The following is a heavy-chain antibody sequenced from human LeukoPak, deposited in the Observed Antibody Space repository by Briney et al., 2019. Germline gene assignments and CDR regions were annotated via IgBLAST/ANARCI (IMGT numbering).Heavy chain of an antibody. CDR1: GFTFSSYW. CDR3: ARAELWSTSDFDY. J-gene: IGHJ4*02. D-gene: IGHD5-18*01. CDR2: IKQDGSEE. Sequence: GGSLRLSCAASGFTFSSYWMSWVRQAPGKGLEWVANIKQDGSEEYYVDSVKGRFTISRDNAKNSLYLQMNSLRAEDTAVYYCARAELWSTSDFDYWGQGTLVTVSS. V-gene: IGHV3-7*03.